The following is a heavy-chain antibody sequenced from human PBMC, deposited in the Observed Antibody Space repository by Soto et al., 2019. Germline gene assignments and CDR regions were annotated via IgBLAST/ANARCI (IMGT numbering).Heavy chain of an antibody. CDR3: ARVSVAATGYYYMDV. J-gene: IGHJ6*03. CDR2: ISAYNGNT. V-gene: IGHV1-18*01. Sequence: GASVKVSCKASGYTFTSYGISWVRQAPGQGLEWMGWISAYNGNTNYAQKPQGRVTMTTDTSTSTAYMELRSLRSDDTAVYYCARVSVAATGYYYMDVRGKGTTVTVSS. CDR1: GYTFTSYG. D-gene: IGHD6-19*01.